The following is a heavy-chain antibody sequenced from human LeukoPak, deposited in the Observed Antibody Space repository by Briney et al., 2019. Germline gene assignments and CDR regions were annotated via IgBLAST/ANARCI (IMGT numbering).Heavy chain of an antibody. CDR1: GGSFSGYY. J-gene: IGHJ4*02. CDR2: INHSGST. V-gene: IGHV4-34*01. Sequence: PSETLSLTCAVYGGSFSGYYWSWIRQPPGKGLEWIGEINHSGSTNYNPSLKSRVTISVDTSKNQFSLKLSSVTAADTAVYYCARQDRLTYSSSWYGLDYWGQGTLVTVSS. CDR3: ARQDRLTYSSSWYGLDY. D-gene: IGHD6-13*01.